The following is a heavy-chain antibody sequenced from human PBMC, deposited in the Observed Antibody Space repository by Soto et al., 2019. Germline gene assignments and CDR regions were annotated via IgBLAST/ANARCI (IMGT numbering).Heavy chain of an antibody. J-gene: IGHJ4*02. CDR1: GFTFSSYG. Sequence: PGGSLRLSCAASGFTFSSYGMHWVRQAPGKGLEWVAVIRYDGSNKYYADSVKGRFTISRDNSKSTLYLQMNSLRAEDTAVYYCARDGGIAARPLDYWGQGTLVTVSS. CDR3: ARDGGIAARPLDY. V-gene: IGHV3-33*01. CDR2: IRYDGSNK. D-gene: IGHD6-6*01.